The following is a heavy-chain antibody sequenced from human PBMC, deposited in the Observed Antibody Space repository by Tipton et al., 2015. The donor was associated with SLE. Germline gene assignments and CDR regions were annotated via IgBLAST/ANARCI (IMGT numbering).Heavy chain of an antibody. V-gene: IGHV4-59*11. CDR3: ARARSLITGTTGGTFDY. D-gene: IGHD1/OR15-1a*01. CDR1: GGSISSHY. CDR2: IYHSGST. Sequence: LRLTCTVSGGSISSHYWSWIRQPPGKGLEWIGEIYHSGSTNYNPSLKSRVTISVDKSKNQFSLKLSSVTAADTAVYYCARARSLITGTTGGTFDYWGQGTLVTVSS. J-gene: IGHJ4*02.